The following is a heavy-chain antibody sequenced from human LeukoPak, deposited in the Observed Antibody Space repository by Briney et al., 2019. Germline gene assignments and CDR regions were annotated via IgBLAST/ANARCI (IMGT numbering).Heavy chain of an antibody. CDR1: GGSIRKYY. V-gene: IGHV4-59*08. D-gene: IGHD3-10*01. J-gene: IGHJ5*02. CDR2: ISDTGST. CDR3: ARPIMVRGVIDWFDP. Sequence: SETLSLTCRASGGSIRKYYWTWIRQPPGKGLELIGFISDTGSTHYNPSLNSRVTISVDTSKNQFSLKLTSVTAADTAVYYCARPIMVRGVIDWFDPWGQGTLVTVTS.